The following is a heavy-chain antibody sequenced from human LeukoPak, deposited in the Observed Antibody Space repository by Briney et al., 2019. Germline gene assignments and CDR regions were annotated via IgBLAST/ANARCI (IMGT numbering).Heavy chain of an antibody. CDR3: ASHSSSSDDYFDY. CDR2: IYSGGST. V-gene: IGHV3-53*01. J-gene: IGHJ4*02. Sequence: GGSLGLSYAASGFTVSSNYMSWVRQAPGKGLEWVSVIYSGGSTYYADSVKGRFTISRDNSKNTLYLQMNSLRAEDTAVYYCASHSSSSDDYFDYWGQGTLVTVSS. D-gene: IGHD6-6*01. CDR1: GFTVSSNY.